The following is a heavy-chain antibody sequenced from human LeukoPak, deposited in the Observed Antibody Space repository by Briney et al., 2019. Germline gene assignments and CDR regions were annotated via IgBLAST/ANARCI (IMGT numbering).Heavy chain of an antibody. Sequence: GASVKVSCKASGYTFTSYYMHWVRQAPGQGLEWMGVINPSGGSTSYAQKFQGRVTMTRDTSTSTVYMELSSLRSDDTAVYYCARGVTMVRGVIMDAFDIWGQGTMVTVSS. D-gene: IGHD3-10*01. J-gene: IGHJ3*02. CDR3: ARGVTMVRGVIMDAFDI. V-gene: IGHV1-46*01. CDR1: GYTFTSYY. CDR2: INPSGGST.